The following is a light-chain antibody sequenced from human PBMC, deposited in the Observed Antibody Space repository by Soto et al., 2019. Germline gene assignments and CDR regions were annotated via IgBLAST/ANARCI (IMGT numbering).Light chain of an antibody. Sequence: ESLLTQSPGTLSLSPGERATLSCRASQSVNTNYFDWYHQKSGQAPRLLIYGASNRATGIPDRFSGSGSGTDFTLTNSRLEPEEFAVYYCQQYGRSPYTFGQGTKLEIK. CDR3: QQYGRSPYT. V-gene: IGKV3-20*01. J-gene: IGKJ2*01. CDR2: GAS. CDR1: QSVNTNY.